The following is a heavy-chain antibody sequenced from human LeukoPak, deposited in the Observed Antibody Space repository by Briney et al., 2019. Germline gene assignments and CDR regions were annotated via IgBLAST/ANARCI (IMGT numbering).Heavy chain of an antibody. J-gene: IGHJ4*02. Sequence: GGSLRLSCAASGFTFSSYGMHWVRQAPGKGLEWVAVISYDGSNKYYADSVKGRFTISRDNSKNTLYLQMTSLRAEDTAVYYCANTNSLGSGWYEVDYWGQGTLVTVSS. D-gene: IGHD6-19*01. CDR1: GFTFSSYG. CDR3: ANTNSLGSGWYEVDY. V-gene: IGHV3-30*18. CDR2: ISYDGSNK.